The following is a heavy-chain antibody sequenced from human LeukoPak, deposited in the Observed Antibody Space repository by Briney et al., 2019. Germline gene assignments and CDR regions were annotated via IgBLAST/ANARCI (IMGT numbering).Heavy chain of an antibody. CDR2: ISSSSDTI. D-gene: IGHD6-6*01. CDR3: ARERYTSSSYFDY. V-gene: IGHV3-48*01. CDR1: GFSFSSYS. J-gene: IGHJ4*02. Sequence: GGSLRLSCAASGFSFSSYSMNWVRQAPGKGLEWVSYISSSSDTIYYADSVKGRFTISRDNAKNSLYLQMNSLRAEDTAVYYCARERYTSSSYFDYWGQGTLVTVSS.